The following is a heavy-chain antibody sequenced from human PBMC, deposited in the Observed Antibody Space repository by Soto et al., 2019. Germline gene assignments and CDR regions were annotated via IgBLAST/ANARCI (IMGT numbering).Heavy chain of an antibody. CDR2: ISAYNGNT. CDR3: ARLMGSIAAAGTPGGAIDY. Sequence: ASVKVSCKASGYTFTSYGISWVRQAPGQGLEWMGWISAYNGNTNYAQKLQGRVTMTTDTSTSTAYMELRSLRSDDTAVYYCARLMGSIAAAGTPGGAIDYWGQGTLVTVSS. V-gene: IGHV1-18*04. D-gene: IGHD6-13*01. CDR1: GYTFTSYG. J-gene: IGHJ4*02.